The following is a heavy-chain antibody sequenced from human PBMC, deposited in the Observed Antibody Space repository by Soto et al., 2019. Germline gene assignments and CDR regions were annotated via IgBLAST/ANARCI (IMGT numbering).Heavy chain of an antibody. CDR1: GGSISSYY. CDR3: AGGEGSSSWRIFYYYHYMDV. CDR2: IYYSGST. J-gene: IGHJ6*03. V-gene: IGHV4-59*01. Sequence: QVQLQESGPGLVKPSETLSLTCTVSGGSISSYYWSWIRQPPGKGLEWIGYIYYSGSTNYNPSLKRRVTISGGTAKDQFSLEVGSVTAADTAVYYCAGGEGSSSWRIFYYYHYMDVWGKGTTVTVSS. D-gene: IGHD6-13*01.